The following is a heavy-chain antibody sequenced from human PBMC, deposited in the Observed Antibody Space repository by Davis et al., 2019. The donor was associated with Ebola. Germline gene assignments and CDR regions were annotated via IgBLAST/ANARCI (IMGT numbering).Heavy chain of an antibody. V-gene: IGHV3-30-3*01. Sequence: GESLKISCAASGFTFSSYAMHWVRQAPGKGLEWVAVISYDGSNKYYADSVKGRFTISRDNSKNTLYLQMNSLRAEDTAVYYCARVYCSGGSCYRGAFDIWGQGTMVTVSS. J-gene: IGHJ3*02. CDR3: ARVYCSGGSCYRGAFDI. CDR1: GFTFSSYA. D-gene: IGHD2-15*01. CDR2: ISYDGSNK.